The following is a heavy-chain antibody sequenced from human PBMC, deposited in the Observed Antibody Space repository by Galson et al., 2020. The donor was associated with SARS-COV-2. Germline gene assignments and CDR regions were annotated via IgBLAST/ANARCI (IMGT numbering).Heavy chain of an antibody. CDR3: ARTMVVVSYHMDV. CDR2: IYYTGST. V-gene: IGHV4-59*08. D-gene: IGHD3-22*01. Sequence: ETSETLSLTCTVSGGSIKNYYWSWIRQPPGKGPEWIGFIYYTGSTNYNPSLKSRVTISVDTSENQVSLKLNSVTAAETAVYYCARTMVVVSYHMDVWGQGTAVAVSS. CDR1: GGSIKNYY. J-gene: IGHJ6*02.